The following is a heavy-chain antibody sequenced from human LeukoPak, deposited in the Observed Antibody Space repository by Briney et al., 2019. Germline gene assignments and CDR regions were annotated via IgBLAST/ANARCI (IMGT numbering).Heavy chain of an antibody. D-gene: IGHD2/OR15-2a*01. CDR1: GGSISSGTYY. V-gene: IGHV4-61*02. J-gene: IGHJ4*02. CDR2: FYTSENT. Sequence: SETLSLTCTVSGGSISSGTYYWSWIRQPAGKGLEWIGRFYTSENTNYNPSLKSRVTISLDTSKNQFSLKLSSVTAADTAVYYCARDDYGIVGFAYWGQGTLVTVSS. CDR3: ARDDYGIVGFAY.